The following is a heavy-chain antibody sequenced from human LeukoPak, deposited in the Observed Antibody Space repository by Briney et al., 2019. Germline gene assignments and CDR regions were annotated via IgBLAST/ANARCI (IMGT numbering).Heavy chain of an antibody. CDR2: IYYSGST. Sequence: SETLSLTCTVSGGSISSYYWSWIRQPPGKGLEWIGYIYYSGSTNYNPSLKSRVTISVDTSKNQFSLKLSSVTAAGTAVYYCARHEIQLWHVMYWGQGTLVTVSS. CDR3: ARHEIQLWHVMY. V-gene: IGHV4-59*08. D-gene: IGHD5-18*01. CDR1: GGSISSYY. J-gene: IGHJ4*02.